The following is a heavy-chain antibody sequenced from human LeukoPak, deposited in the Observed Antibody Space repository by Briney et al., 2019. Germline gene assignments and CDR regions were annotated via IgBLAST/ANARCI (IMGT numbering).Heavy chain of an antibody. CDR3: ARDRRVVPAARGMDV. V-gene: IGHV1-69*06. J-gene: IGHJ6*02. CDR2: IIPIFGTA. CDR1: GGTFSSYA. D-gene: IGHD2-2*01. Sequence: ASVKVSCKASGGTFSSYAISWVRQAPGQGLEWMGGIIPIFGTANYAQKFQGRVTITADKSTSTAYMELSSLRSEDTAVYYCARDRRVVPAARGMDVWGQGTTVTVSS.